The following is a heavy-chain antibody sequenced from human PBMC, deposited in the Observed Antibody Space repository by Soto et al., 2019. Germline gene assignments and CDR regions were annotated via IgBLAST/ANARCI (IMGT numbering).Heavy chain of an antibody. J-gene: IGHJ3*02. V-gene: IGHV1-18*01. Sequence: QVQLVQSGAEVKKPGASVKVSCKASGYTFTRYGVSWVRQAPGQGLEWMGWISAYNGNTNYAQKLQGRVTMTTDTATSTAYMALRSLRSDDTAVYYCARTSYVRGSYRSDDAYDIWGQGTMVTVSS. CDR3: ARTSYVRGSYRSDDAYDI. D-gene: IGHD3-16*02. CDR2: ISAYNGNT. CDR1: GYTFTRYG.